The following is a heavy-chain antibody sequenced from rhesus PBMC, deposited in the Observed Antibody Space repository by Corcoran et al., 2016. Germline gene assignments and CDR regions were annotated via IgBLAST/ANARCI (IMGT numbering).Heavy chain of an antibody. D-gene: IGHD2-2*01. Sequence: QVQLQESGPGLVKPSETLSLTCAVSGGSISSGYYYWSWIRQPPRKGLEWIVEFNGNSGSTNYNPSFKCRVDISKVASKNQFSLKLSSVTAAYTAVYYCARYCTSTTCCYIFEFWGQGALVTVSS. CDR3: ARYCTSTTCCYIFEF. J-gene: IGHJ1*01. CDR1: GGSISSGYYY. CDR2: FNGNSGST. V-gene: IGHV4S12*01.